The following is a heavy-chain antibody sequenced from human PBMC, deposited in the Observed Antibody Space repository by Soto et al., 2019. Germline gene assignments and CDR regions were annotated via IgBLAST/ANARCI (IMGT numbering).Heavy chain of an antibody. CDR3: ARHFPLPTDLQFYYYYYYGVGV. Sequence: GESLKISCKASGYNFTTFWISWMRQVPGKGLEWMGRIDPSDSYSNYSPSFQGHITISADKSINTAYLHFSNLKASDTAVYYCARHFPLPTDLQFYYYYYYGVGVWGHGTAVTVS. D-gene: IGHD3-3*02. CDR2: IDPSDSYS. V-gene: IGHV5-10-1*01. CDR1: GYNFTTFW. J-gene: IGHJ6*02.